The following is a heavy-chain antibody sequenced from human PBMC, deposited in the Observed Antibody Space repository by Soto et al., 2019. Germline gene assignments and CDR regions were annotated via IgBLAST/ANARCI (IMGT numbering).Heavy chain of an antibody. CDR3: AKGPSGDIVVVSGIRIDYYYYYMDV. Sequence: VKVSCKASGFTFTSSAMQWVRQARGQRLEWIGWIVVGSGNTNYAQKFQERVTITRDMSTSTAYMELSSLRSEDTAVYYCAKGPSGDIVVVSGIRIDYYYYYMDVWGKGTTVTVSS. D-gene: IGHD2-2*01. CDR1: GFTFTSSA. V-gene: IGHV1-58*02. CDR2: IVVGSGNT. J-gene: IGHJ6*03.